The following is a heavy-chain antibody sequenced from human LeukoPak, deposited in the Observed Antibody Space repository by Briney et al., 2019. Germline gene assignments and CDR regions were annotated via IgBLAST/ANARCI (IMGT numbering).Heavy chain of an antibody. CDR3: ARLTGSYDSRGDDFDY. Sequence: PSETLSLTCTVSGGSISSSSYYWGWIRQPPGKGLEWIGSIYYSGSTYYNPSLKSRVTISVDTSKNQFSLKLSSVTAADTAVYYCARLTGSYDSRGDDFDYWGQGTLVTVSS. V-gene: IGHV4-39*01. CDR2: IYYSGST. J-gene: IGHJ4*02. D-gene: IGHD3-22*01. CDR1: GGSISSSSYY.